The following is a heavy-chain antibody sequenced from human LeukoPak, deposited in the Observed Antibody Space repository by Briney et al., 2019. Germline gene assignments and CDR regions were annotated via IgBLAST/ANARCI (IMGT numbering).Heavy chain of an antibody. Sequence: NSGGSLRLSCAASGFTFSSYSMNWVRQAPGKGLEWVSSISSSSSYIYYADSVKGRFTISRDNAKNSLYLQMNSLRAEDTAVYYCARDGLCSGGSCYGFNAFDIWGQGTMVTVSS. J-gene: IGHJ3*02. CDR3: ARDGLCSGGSCYGFNAFDI. D-gene: IGHD2-15*01. CDR1: GFTFSSYS. V-gene: IGHV3-21*01. CDR2: ISSSSSYI.